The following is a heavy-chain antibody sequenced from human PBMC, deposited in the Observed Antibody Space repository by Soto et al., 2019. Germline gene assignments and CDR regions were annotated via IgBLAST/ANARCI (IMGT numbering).Heavy chain of an antibody. Sequence: GGSLRLSCISSGFTFRTYTMNWVRQAPGKGLEWVSGIRGFSPYTFYAESVKGRFTISRDNAKNSLYLQMNSLRAEDTAVYYCAKDITGFAGAYYGMDVWGQGTTVTVSS. CDR1: GFTFRTYT. D-gene: IGHD1-20*01. J-gene: IGHJ6*02. V-gene: IGHV3-21*01. CDR3: AKDITGFAGAYYGMDV. CDR2: IRGFSPYT.